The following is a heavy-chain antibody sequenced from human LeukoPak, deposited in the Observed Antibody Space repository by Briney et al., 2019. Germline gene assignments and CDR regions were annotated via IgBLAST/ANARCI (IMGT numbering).Heavy chain of an antibody. CDR1: GGSFSGYY. V-gene: IGHV4-34*01. D-gene: IGHD3-22*01. CDR2: LNHSGSN. CDR3: ARGSREAGQYYDSSGYSDY. J-gene: IGHJ4*02. Sequence: PSETLSLTCAVYGGSFSGYYWSWIRQPPGKAREWMVELNHSGSNTYDPSLKSRVTISVDTSKNQFSLKLSSVTAADTAVYYCARGSREAGQYYDSSGYSDYWGQGTLVTVFS.